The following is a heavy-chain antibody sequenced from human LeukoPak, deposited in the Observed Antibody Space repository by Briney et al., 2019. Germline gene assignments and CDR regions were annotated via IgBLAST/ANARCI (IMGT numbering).Heavy chain of an antibody. J-gene: IGHJ4*02. D-gene: IGHD6-13*01. CDR2: ISAYNGNT. Sequence: ASVKVSRKASGYTFTSYGISWVRQSPGQGREWMGGISAYNGNTNYAQTLLGRLNMNTHPSTSTAYMELRSLRSDDTAVYYCARDPRESSSWYYFDYWGQGTLVTVSS. CDR3: ARDPRESSSWYYFDY. V-gene: IGHV1-18*01. CDR1: GYTFTSYG.